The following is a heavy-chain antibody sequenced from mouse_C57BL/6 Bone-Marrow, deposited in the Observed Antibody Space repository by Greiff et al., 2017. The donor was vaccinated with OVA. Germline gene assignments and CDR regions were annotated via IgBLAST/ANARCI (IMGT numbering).Heavy chain of an antibody. CDR2: ISSGSSTI. V-gene: IGHV5-17*01. CDR1: GFTFSDYG. CDR3: AKRLGYN. Sequence: DVKLVESGGGLVKPGGSLKLSCAASGFTFSDYGMHWVRQAPEKGLEWVAYISSGSSTIYYADTVKGRFTISRDNAKNTLFLQMTSLRSEDTAMYYCAKRLGYNWGQGTTLTVSS. D-gene: IGHD4-1*01. J-gene: IGHJ2*01.